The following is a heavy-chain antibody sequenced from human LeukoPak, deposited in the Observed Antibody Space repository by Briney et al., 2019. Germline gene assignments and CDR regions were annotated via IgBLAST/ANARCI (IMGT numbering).Heavy chain of an antibody. D-gene: IGHD2-21*01. CDR3: ARSPCDIVVAPTDDAFDI. J-gene: IGHJ3*02. CDR2: ISGYNGNT. Sequence: ASVKVSCKASGYTFTAYGINWVRQAPGQGLEWMGWISGYNGNTHYAQKLQGRVSMTTDTSASTAYMELRSLRSDDTAVYYCARSPCDIVVAPTDDAFDIWGQGTMVTVSS. CDR1: GYTFTAYG. V-gene: IGHV1-18*01.